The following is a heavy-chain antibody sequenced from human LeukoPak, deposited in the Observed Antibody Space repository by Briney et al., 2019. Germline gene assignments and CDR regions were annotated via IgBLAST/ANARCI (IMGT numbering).Heavy chain of an antibody. Sequence: PGGSLRLSCAASGFTFSDYYMSWIRQAPGKGLEWVSYISSSGSTIYYADSVKGRFTISRDNAKNSLYQQMNSLRAEDTAVYYCARVPAAMYYYYYMDVWGKGTTVTVSS. CDR2: ISSSGSTI. V-gene: IGHV3-11*01. CDR1: GFTFSDYY. CDR3: ARVPAAMYYYYYMDV. J-gene: IGHJ6*03. D-gene: IGHD2-2*01.